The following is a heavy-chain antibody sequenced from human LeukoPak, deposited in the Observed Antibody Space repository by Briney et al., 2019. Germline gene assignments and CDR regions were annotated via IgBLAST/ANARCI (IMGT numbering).Heavy chain of an antibody. Sequence: GGSLRLSCAASGFTFSSFSMNWVRQAPGKGLEWVSTLSTSGAATYYADSVRGRFTISRDNSKNTLYLQMNSLRVEDTAVYYCAGSLAYCGGDCRLGDYWGQGTLVTVSS. CDR1: GFTFSSFS. CDR3: AGSLAYCGGDCRLGDY. CDR2: LSTSGAAT. J-gene: IGHJ4*02. V-gene: IGHV3-23*01. D-gene: IGHD2-21*02.